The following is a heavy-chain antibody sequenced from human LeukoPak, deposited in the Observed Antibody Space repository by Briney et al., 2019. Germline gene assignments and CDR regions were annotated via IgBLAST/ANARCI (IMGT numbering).Heavy chain of an antibody. CDR3: AKDEGRGPAETDDAFDI. V-gene: IGHV3-7*01. CDR1: EFTFSSYW. D-gene: IGHD2-2*01. Sequence: QPGGSLRLSCAASEFTFSSYWMSWVRQAPGKGLEWVANIKQDGSEKYYVDSVKGRFTISRDNAKNSLYLQMNSLRAEDTAVYYCAKDEGRGPAETDDAFDIWGQGTMVTVSS. CDR2: IKQDGSEK. J-gene: IGHJ3*02.